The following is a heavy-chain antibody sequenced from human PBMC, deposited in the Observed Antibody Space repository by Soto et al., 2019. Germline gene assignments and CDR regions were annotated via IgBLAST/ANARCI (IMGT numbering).Heavy chain of an antibody. Sequence: GAAVKVSCKASGGTFSSYAIRWVRQAPGQGLEWMGGIIPIFGTANYAQKFQGRVTITADKSTSTAYMELSSLRSDDTAVYYCASSRDGYNSYDYWGQGTLVTVSS. CDR1: GGTFSSYA. V-gene: IGHV1-69*06. J-gene: IGHJ4*02. CDR3: ASSRDGYNSYDY. D-gene: IGHD5-12*01. CDR2: IIPIFGTA.